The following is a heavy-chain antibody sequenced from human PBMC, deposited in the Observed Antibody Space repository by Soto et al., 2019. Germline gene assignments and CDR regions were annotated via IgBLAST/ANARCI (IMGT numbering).Heavy chain of an antibody. CDR1: GVTFSSYA. D-gene: IGHD3-16*01. CDR2: ISGSGGST. J-gene: IGHJ4*02. Sequence: GGSLRLSCAASGVTFSSYAMSLVRQAPGKGLEWVSAISGSGGSTYYADSVKGRFTISRDNSKSTLYLQMNSLRAEDTAVYYCAKAYFVWSSEQPYYFDYWGQGTLVTAPQ. V-gene: IGHV3-23*01. CDR3: AKAYFVWSSEQPYYFDY.